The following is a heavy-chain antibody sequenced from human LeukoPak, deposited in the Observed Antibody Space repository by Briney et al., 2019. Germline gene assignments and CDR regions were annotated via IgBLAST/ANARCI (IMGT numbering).Heavy chain of an antibody. CDR3: ARVGQAGYVGYPLDY. V-gene: IGHV3-74*01. Sequence: GGSLRLSCAASGFTFSSYWMHWLRQAPGKGLMWVSRINSDGSSTSYADPVKGRFTISRDNAKNTLYLQMNSLRAEETAVFYCARVGQAGYVGYPLDYRGQGTLVTVSS. J-gene: IGHJ4*02. CDR1: GFTFSSYW. CDR2: INSDGSST. D-gene: IGHD5-12*01.